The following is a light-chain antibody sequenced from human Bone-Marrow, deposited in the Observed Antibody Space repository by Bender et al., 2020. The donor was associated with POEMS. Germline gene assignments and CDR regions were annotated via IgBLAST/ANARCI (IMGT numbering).Light chain of an antibody. J-gene: IGLJ3*02. CDR2: GDT. CDR1: SSNIGTNP. CDR3: AAWEDSLNGWV. V-gene: IGLV1-44*01. Sequence: QSVLTQPPSASGTPGQRVTISCSGSSSNIGTNPVNWYQQLPGTAPRLLIYGDTNRPSGVPDRFSGSKSGTSASLAISGLQSEDEADYYCAAWEDSLNGWVFGGGTKLTVL.